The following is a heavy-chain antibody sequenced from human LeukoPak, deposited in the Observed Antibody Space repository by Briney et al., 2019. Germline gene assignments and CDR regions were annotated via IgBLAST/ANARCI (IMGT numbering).Heavy chain of an antibody. CDR3: ARDPLRDYGTYYYYYGMDV. J-gene: IGHJ6*02. Sequence: ASVTVSCKASGGTFSSYAISWVRQAPGQGLEWMGRIIPILGIANYAQKFQGRVTITADKSTSTAYMELSSLRSEDTAVYYCARDPLRDYGTYYYYYGMDVWGQGTTVTVSS. V-gene: IGHV1-69*04. CDR1: GGTFSSYA. CDR2: IIPILGIA. D-gene: IGHD3-10*01.